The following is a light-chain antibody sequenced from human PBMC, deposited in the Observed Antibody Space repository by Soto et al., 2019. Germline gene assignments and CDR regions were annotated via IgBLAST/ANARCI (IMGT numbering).Light chain of an antibody. CDR3: QQYGTSPFT. CDR2: GAS. Sequence: EIVLTQSPGSLSLSPGQRATLSCRASQSVSSSSLAWYQQKPGQAPRLLIYGASSRATGIPDRFSGSGSGTDFTLIISRLEPEDLAVYYCQQYGTSPFTFGPGTKVDFK. CDR1: QSVSSSS. J-gene: IGKJ3*01. V-gene: IGKV3-20*01.